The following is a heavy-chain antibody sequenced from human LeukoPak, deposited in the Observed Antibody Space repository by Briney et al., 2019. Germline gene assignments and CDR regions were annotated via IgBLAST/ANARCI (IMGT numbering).Heavy chain of an antibody. Sequence: PGGSLRLSCAASGFTFNTFDMTWVRQAPGKGLEWVSYISSGSSSRYYADSVKGRFTISRDNAKNSLYLQMNSLRSEDTAVYYCARGRRYCSGGSCYGHSWFDPWGQGTLVTVSS. CDR2: ISSGSSSR. CDR3: ARGRRYCSGGSCYGHSWFDP. V-gene: IGHV3-48*01. CDR1: GFTFNTFD. J-gene: IGHJ5*02. D-gene: IGHD2-15*01.